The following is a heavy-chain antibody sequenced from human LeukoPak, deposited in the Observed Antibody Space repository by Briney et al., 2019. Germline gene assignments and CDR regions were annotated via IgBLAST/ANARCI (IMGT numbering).Heavy chain of an antibody. CDR2: INHSGST. CDR1: GGSFSGYY. Sequence: SETLSLTCAVYGGSFSGYYWSWIRQPPEKGLEWIGEINHSGSTNYNPSLKSRVTISVDTSKNQFSLKLSSVTAADTAVYYCARPSRTYYYYMDVWGKGTTVTVSS. J-gene: IGHJ6*03. V-gene: IGHV4-34*01. CDR3: ARPSRTYYYYMDV. D-gene: IGHD1-14*01.